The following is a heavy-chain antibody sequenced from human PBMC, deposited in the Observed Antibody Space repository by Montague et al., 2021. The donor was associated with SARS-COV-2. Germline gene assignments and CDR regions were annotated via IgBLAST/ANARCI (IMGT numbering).Heavy chain of an antibody. CDR2: IYSSGST. J-gene: IGHJ4*02. CDR1: GGSTNNYY. Sequence: SETLSLTCTVSGGSTNNYYWSWIRQPAGKGLEWIGRIYSSGSTXXXPSXXXRVSMSVDTSKNQFSLKLSSVTAADTAIYYCARDYSHCSGGSCVFDYWGQGTLVTVSS. CDR3: ARDYSHCSGGSCVFDY. D-gene: IGHD2-15*01. V-gene: IGHV4-4*07.